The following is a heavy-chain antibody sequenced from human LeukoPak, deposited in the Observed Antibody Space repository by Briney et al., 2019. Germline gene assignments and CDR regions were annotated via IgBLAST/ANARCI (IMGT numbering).Heavy chain of an antibody. D-gene: IGHD6-6*01. V-gene: IGHV1-24*01. CDR2: FDPEDGET. J-gene: IGHJ4*02. Sequence: ASVKVSCKVSGYTLTELSMHWVRQAPGKGLEWMGGFDPEDGETIYAQKFQGRVTMTEDTSTDTAYMELSSLRSEDTAVYYCATGEHSVVAARYTFDYWGQGTLVTLSS. CDR3: ATGEHSVVAARYTFDY. CDR1: GYTLTELS.